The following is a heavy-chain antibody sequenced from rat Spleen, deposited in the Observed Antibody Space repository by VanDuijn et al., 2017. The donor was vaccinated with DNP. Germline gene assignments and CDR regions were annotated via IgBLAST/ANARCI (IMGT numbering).Heavy chain of an antibody. V-gene: IGHV5-25*01. CDR2: ISASGGST. D-gene: IGHD1-11*01. Sequence: EVQLVESGGGLVQPGRSLKLSCAASGFTFSDYNMAWVRQAPKKGLEWVASISASGGSTSYRESVKGRFTISRNNAKNTLYLQMNSLRSEDTATYYCARPNYGGYEGWFAYWGQGTLVTVSS. CDR1: GFTFSDYN. J-gene: IGHJ3*01. CDR3: ARPNYGGYEGWFAY.